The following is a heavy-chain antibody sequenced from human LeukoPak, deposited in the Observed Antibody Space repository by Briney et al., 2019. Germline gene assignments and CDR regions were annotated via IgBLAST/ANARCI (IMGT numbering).Heavy chain of an antibody. V-gene: IGHV3-23*01. Sequence: GGSLRLSCAASGFTFSSYAMSWVRQAPGKGLEWVSAISGSGGSTYYADSVKGRFTISRDNSKDTLYLQMNSLRAEDTAVYYCAKLGKRVPVALFDYWGQGTLVTVSS. D-gene: IGHD2-2*01. CDR3: AKLGKRVPVALFDY. J-gene: IGHJ4*02. CDR1: GFTFSSYA. CDR2: ISGSGGST.